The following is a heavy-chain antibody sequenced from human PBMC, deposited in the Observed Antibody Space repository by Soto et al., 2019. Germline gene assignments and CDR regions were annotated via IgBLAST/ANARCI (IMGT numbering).Heavy chain of an antibody. V-gene: IGHV4-4*02. D-gene: IGHD6-6*01. CDR1: GGSISSSKW. CDR2: IYHSGST. J-gene: IGHJ2*01. CDR3: ASQDSSRSTDASFLVHGYFDL. Sequence: QMQLQESGPGLVKPSGTLSLTCGVSGGSISSSKWWTWVRQPPGKGPEWIGEIYHSGSTNYNPSLTHRVTLSLDQANSQFSLTLPSVTAADTAVYYCASQDSSRSTDASFLVHGYFDLGGRGILVTVSS.